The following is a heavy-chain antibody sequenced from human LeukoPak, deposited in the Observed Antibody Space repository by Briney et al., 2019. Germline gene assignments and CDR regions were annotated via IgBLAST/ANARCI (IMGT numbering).Heavy chain of an antibody. CDR2: IKEDGSEK. CDR3: ARDRGWLVSDY. CDR1: GFTFSTYW. D-gene: IGHD6-19*01. Sequence: GGSLRLSCAASGFTFSTYWMSWVRQAPGKGLEWLGNIKEDGSEKYYVDFVKGRFTISRDNAKNSLSLQMNSLRAEDTAVYYCARDRGWLVSDYWGQGTLVTVSS. V-gene: IGHV3-7*03. J-gene: IGHJ4*02.